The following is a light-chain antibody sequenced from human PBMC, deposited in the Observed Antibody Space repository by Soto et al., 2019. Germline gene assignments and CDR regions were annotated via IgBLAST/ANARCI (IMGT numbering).Light chain of an antibody. Sequence: IVLTQYPGNLSLSPGERATLSCRASQSVSKNYLAWYQQKPGQAPRLLIYGASNRATGIPDRFSGSGSGTDFTLTISRLEPEDFAVYYCQQYGSSGTFGQGTKVDIK. CDR2: GAS. CDR3: QQYGSSGT. J-gene: IGKJ1*01. CDR1: QSVSKNY. V-gene: IGKV3-20*01.